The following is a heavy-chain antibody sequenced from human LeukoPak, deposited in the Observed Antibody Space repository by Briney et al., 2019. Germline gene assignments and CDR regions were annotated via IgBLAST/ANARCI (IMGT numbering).Heavy chain of an antibody. V-gene: IGHV3-15*01. J-gene: IGHJ4*02. D-gene: IGHD6-19*01. CDR2: LRSKTDGGTT. Sequence: GGPLRLSCAASGFTFSNARLSWVGQAPGMGLHWIRRLRSKTDGGTTDYAAPVKDRFTISRDDSKNTLFLQINSLKTEDTAVYYCTTYVAVAGTRHFDSWGQGALVTVSS. CDR3: TTYVAVAGTRHFDS. CDR1: GFTFSNAR.